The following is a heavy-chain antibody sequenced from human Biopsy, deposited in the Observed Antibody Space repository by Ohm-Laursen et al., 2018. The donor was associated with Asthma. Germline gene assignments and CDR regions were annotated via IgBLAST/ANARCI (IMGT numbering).Heavy chain of an antibody. D-gene: IGHD2-8*01. CDR1: GAYIGSRDHH. Sequence: GTLSLTCTVGGAYIGSRDHHWSWIRQSPGKGLEWIGEIPQGGATTFNPSLKSRVTISIDPSKSQLSLRLTSMTAADTAVYYCASGPQWSGLDVWGQGTTVTVSS. J-gene: IGHJ6*02. V-gene: IGHV4-39*07. CDR2: IPQGGAT. CDR3: ASGPQWSGLDV.